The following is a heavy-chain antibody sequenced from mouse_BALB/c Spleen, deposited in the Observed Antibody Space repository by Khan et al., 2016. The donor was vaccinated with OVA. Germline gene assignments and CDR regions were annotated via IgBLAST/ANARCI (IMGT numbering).Heavy chain of an antibody. Sequence: EVELVESGGGLVQPGGSRKLSCAASGFPFSRFGMHWVRQAPEKGLEWVAYISSGSSTIYYADTVKGRFTISRDNPKNTLFLQMTSLRSEDTAMYYCARDSNFDYWGQGTTLTVSS. V-gene: IGHV5-17*02. J-gene: IGHJ2*01. CDR2: ISSGSSTI. CDR3: ARDSNFDY. CDR1: GFPFSRFG.